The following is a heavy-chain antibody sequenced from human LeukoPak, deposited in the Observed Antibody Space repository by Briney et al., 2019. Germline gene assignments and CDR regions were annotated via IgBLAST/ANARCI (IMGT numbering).Heavy chain of an antibody. V-gene: IGHV4-4*07. CDR3: VNYYDSSDYQQPNHFDY. CDR1: GDSIGRYY. Sequence: SETLSLTCTVSGDSIGRYYWSWIRQPAGKGLEWIGRIYNGGIITYNPSLKSRVTMSIDTSNNQFSLRLRFVTAADTAVYYCVNYYDSSDYQQPNHFDYWGQGTLVTVSS. D-gene: IGHD3-22*01. CDR2: IYNGGII. J-gene: IGHJ4*02.